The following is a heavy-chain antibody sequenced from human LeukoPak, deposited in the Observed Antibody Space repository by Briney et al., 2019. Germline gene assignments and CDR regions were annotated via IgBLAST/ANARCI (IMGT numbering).Heavy chain of an antibody. CDR1: GFTFSSYA. CDR3: AKSKGSSSWWDWFDP. D-gene: IGHD6-13*01. Sequence: PGGSLRLSCAASGFTFSSYAMSWVRQAPGKGLEWVSAISGSGGSTYYADSVKGRFTISRGNSKNTLYLQMNSLRAEDTAVYYCAKSKGSSSWWDWFDPWGQGTLVTVSS. J-gene: IGHJ5*02. V-gene: IGHV3-23*01. CDR2: ISGSGGST.